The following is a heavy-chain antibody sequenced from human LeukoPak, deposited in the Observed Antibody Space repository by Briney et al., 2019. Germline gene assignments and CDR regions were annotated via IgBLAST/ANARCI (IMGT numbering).Heavy chain of an antibody. J-gene: IGHJ3*02. CDR1: GYSFTNYW. CDR2: IYPRDSDT. D-gene: IGHD2/OR15-2a*01. V-gene: IGHV5-51*01. CDR3: ARRRIEYAIEGDGFDI. Sequence: GESLKISCKGYGYSFTNYWIGWVRQMPGKGLEWMGIIYPRDSDTRYSPSFQGQFTISVDKSISSAYLKWSGLKASDTAMYYCARRRIEYAIEGDGFDIWGQGTMVTVSS.